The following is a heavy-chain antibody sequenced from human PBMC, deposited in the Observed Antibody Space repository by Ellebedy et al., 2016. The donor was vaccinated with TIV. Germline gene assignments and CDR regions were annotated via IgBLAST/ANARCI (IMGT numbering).Heavy chain of an antibody. CDR2: ISAYNGNT. CDR3: ARSYSSNWYHIDY. J-gene: IGHJ4*02. Sequence: ASVKVSCKASGYTFTSYGISWVRQAPGQGLEWMGWISAYNGNTNYAQRFQGRVTMTRDTSISTAYMELSDLMSEDTAIYYCARSYSSNWYHIDYWGQGTLVTVSS. CDR1: GYTFTSYG. D-gene: IGHD6-13*01. V-gene: IGHV1-18*04.